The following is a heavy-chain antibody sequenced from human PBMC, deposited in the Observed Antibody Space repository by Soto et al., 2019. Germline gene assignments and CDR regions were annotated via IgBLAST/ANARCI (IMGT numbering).Heavy chain of an antibody. CDR2: VSDSGVAT. D-gene: IGHD6-19*01. CDR3: ARQGETGYTSGWKDDAFDV. J-gene: IGHJ3*01. V-gene: IGHV3-23*01. CDR1: GFIFSNYA. Sequence: EVQLLESGGGLIQPGGSLRLSCAASGFIFSNYAMNWVRQAPGKGLEWVSSVSDSGVATHFADSVKGRFSISRDNSKNTQRLQMNSLRAEDTAVYYCARQGETGYTSGWKDDAFDVWGQGTVVTVSA.